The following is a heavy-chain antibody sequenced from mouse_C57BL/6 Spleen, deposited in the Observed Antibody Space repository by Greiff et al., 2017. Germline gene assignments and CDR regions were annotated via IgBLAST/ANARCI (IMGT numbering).Heavy chain of an antibody. J-gene: IGHJ1*03. D-gene: IGHD1-1*01. Sequence: QVQLKQSGAELVRPGTSVKVSCKASGYAFTNYLIEWVKQRPGQGLEWIGVINPGSGGTNYNEKFKGKATLTAAKSSSTAYMQLSSLTSEESAVYFCARPNYYGSSYWYFDVWGTGTTVTVSS. CDR1: GYAFTNYL. V-gene: IGHV1-54*01. CDR3: ARPNYYGSSYWYFDV. CDR2: INPGSGGT.